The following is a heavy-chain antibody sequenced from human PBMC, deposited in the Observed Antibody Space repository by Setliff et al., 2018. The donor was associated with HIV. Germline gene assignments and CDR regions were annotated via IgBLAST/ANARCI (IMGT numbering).Heavy chain of an antibody. CDR2: IDINTGSP. V-gene: IGHV7-4-1*02. D-gene: IGHD3-3*01. CDR1: GYIFTDYA. J-gene: IGHJ5*01. CDR3: ARSHYNFRSAYYTGTNWFDS. Sequence: RASVKVSCKASGYIFTDYALNWVRQAPGQGLEWVAWIDINTGSPSYAQGFTGRFVFSSDTSVSTAYLQITSLKPEDTAVYYCARSHYNFRSAYYTGTNWFDSWGQGTLVTVSS.